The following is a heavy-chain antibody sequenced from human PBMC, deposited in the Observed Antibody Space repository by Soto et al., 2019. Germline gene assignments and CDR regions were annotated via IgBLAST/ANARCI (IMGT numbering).Heavy chain of an antibody. J-gene: IGHJ5*02. CDR3: EAVGRSVALVGWFEP. Sequence: QVHLEQSGAEVKKPGSSVKVSCKFSGGTFSSYVIIWVRQAPGQGLEWMGGIIPVSGTANYAQKFHGRVTISADAATNTAYMELIRVRFDDTAVYYCEAVGRSVALVGWFEPWGQGTLVTVSS. CDR1: GGTFSSYV. D-gene: IGHD2-8*02. V-gene: IGHV1-69*01. CDR2: IIPVSGTA.